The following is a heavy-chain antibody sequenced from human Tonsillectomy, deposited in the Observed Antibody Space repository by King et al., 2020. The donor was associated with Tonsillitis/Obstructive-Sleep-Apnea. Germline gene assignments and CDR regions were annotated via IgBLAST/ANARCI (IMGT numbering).Heavy chain of an antibody. Sequence: VQLQESGPTLVKPSETLSLTCTVSGGSISTYYWSWVRQPPERGLGWIGYIYYSGSTGYNPSLKSRVTMSLDTSNNKFSLKLTSVTAADTAVYYCARSMGSGSYFDSWGQGTLLTVSS. CDR2: IYYSGST. CDR1: GGSISTYY. J-gene: IGHJ4*02. D-gene: IGHD3-10*01. CDR3: ARSMGSGSYFDS. V-gene: IGHV4-59*01.